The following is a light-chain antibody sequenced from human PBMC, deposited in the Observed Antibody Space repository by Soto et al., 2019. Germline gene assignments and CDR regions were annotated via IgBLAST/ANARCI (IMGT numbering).Light chain of an antibody. Sequence: DIQMTQSPSTLSASVGDTVTITCRASQNIKTWLAWHQQKPGKAPKLLIFDASTLESGVPSRFSGSGSGTDSTLTINSLQPDDFATYYCQQYNSYSPLFGQGTKV. CDR3: QQYNSYSPL. J-gene: IGKJ1*01. V-gene: IGKV1-5*01. CDR2: DAS. CDR1: QNIKTW.